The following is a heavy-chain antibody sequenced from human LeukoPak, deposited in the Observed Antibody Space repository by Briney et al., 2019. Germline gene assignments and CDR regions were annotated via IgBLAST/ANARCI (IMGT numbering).Heavy chain of an antibody. CDR1: GFTFSSYS. CDR3: AREVYDGSPGAYYFDY. CDR2: ISSSSSTI. D-gene: IGHD3-22*01. J-gene: IGHJ4*02. V-gene: IGHV3-48*01. Sequence: PGGSLRLSCAASGFTFSSYSMNWVRQAPGKGLEWVSYISSSSSTIYYADSVKGRFTISRDNAKNSLYLQMNSLRAEDTAVYYCAREVYDGSPGAYYFDYWGQGTLVTVSS.